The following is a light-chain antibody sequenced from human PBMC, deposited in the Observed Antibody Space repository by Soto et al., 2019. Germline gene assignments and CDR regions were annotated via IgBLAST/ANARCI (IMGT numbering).Light chain of an antibody. CDR1: QSVSSSY. CDR2: GAS. Sequence: EIVLTQSPRTLSLSPGERATLSCRASQSVSSSYLAWYQQKPGRAPRLLIYGASSRATGIPDRFSGSGYGTDFTLTIIRLEPEDFAVYYCQQYGSSPRTFGQGTKVDIK. V-gene: IGKV3-20*01. J-gene: IGKJ1*01. CDR3: QQYGSSPRT.